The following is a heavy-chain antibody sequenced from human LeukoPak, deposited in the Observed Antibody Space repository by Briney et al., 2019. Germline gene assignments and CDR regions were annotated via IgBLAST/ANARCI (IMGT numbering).Heavy chain of an antibody. CDR3: AKGGVSNCSSTSCFAYDAFDI. CDR1: GFTFSSYG. V-gene: IGHV3-33*06. D-gene: IGHD2-2*01. Sequence: GRSLRLSCAASGFTFSSYGMHWVRQAPGKGLEWVAVIWYDGSNKYYAGSVKGRFTISRDNSKNTLYLQMNSLRAEDTAVYYCAKGGVSNCSSTSCFAYDAFDIWGQGTMVTVSS. J-gene: IGHJ3*02. CDR2: IWYDGSNK.